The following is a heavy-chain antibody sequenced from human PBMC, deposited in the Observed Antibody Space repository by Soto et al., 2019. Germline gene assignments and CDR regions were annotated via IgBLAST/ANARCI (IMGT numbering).Heavy chain of an antibody. J-gene: IGHJ4*02. CDR3: AKDNSASYFDY. CDR2: ISGGGDTT. Sequence: GGSLRLSCAASGFTFSSHAMSWVRQAPGKGLECVSSISGGGDTTYYADSVRGRFTVSRDNSKNTLYLQMNSLRAEDTAVYYCAKDNSASYFDYWGQGTLVTVSS. CDR1: GFTFSSHA. D-gene: IGHD4-4*01. V-gene: IGHV3-23*01.